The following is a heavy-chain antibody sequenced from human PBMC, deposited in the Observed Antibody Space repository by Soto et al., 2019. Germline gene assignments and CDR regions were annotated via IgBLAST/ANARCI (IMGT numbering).Heavy chain of an antibody. CDR3: ASDSPPPRE. V-gene: IGHV1-18*01. J-gene: IGHJ4*02. CDR1: GYTFTSYH. Sequence: QVQLVQSGAEVKKPGASVKVSCKASGYTFTSYHITWVRQAPGQGLEWMGWISAYKGNTNSAQKLQGRVTMTTHTATSTAYMELRSLRSGVTAVYYCASDSPPPREWGQGTLVTVSS. CDR2: ISAYKGNT.